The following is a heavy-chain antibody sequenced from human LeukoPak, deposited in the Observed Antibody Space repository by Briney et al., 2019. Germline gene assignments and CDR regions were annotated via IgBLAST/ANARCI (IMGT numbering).Heavy chain of an antibody. CDR2: ISGSGGST. CDR3: AIPFDYHDAFDI. CDR1: GFTFSSYA. V-gene: IGHV3-23*01. D-gene: IGHD5-12*01. Sequence: GGSLRLSCAASGFTFSSYAMSWVRQAPGKGLEWVSAISGSGGSTYYADSVKGRSTISRDNSKNTLYLQMNSLRAEDTAVYYCAIPFDYHDAFDIWGQGTMVTVSS. J-gene: IGHJ3*02.